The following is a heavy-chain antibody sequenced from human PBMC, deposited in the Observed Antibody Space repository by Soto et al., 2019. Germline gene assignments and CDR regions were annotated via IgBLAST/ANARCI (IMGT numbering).Heavy chain of an antibody. CDR3: ARHWFGSYNWFDP. V-gene: IGHV4-39*01. J-gene: IGHJ5*02. Sequence: SETLSLTCTVSGGSISSSSYYWGWIRQPPGKGLEWIGSIYYSGSTYYNPSLKSRVTISVDTSKNQFSLKLSSVTAADTAVYYCARHWFGSYNWFDPWGQGTLVTVSS. D-gene: IGHD3-10*01. CDR1: GGSISSSSYY. CDR2: IYYSGST.